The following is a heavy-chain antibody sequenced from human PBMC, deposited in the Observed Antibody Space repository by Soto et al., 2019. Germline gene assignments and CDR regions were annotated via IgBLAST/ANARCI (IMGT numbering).Heavy chain of an antibody. V-gene: IGHV4-39*01. CDR2: IYFRGNT. CDR3: ARLEGLATISYYFDF. CDR1: GDSINSDKYY. Sequence: SETLSLTCSVSGDSINSDKYYWCWIRHPPGKGLEWIGSIYFRGNTYYNPSLQTRVTISLDKSKSRFSLKLNSVTAADSAVYFCARLEGLATISYYFDFWGQGALVTVSS. D-gene: IGHD3-9*01. J-gene: IGHJ4*02.